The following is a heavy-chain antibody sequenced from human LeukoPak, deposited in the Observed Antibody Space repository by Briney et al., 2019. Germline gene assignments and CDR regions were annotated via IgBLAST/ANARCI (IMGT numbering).Heavy chain of an antibody. D-gene: IGHD3-3*01. CDR3: ARGGLGSDFWSGYHDY. CDR2: ISSSSTHI. CDR1: GFTFSSYS. J-gene: IGHJ4*02. V-gene: IGHV3-21*01. Sequence: GGSLRLSCAASGFTFSSYSMNWVRQAPGKGLEWVSSISSSSTHIYYADSVKGRFTISRDNAKNSLYLQMNSLRAEDTAVYYCARGGLGSDFWSGYHDYWGQGTLVTVSS.